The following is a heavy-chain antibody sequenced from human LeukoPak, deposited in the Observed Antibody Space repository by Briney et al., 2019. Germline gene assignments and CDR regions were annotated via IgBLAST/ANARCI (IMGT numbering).Heavy chain of an antibody. CDR1: GFTFGSCA. Sequence: PGGSLRLSCAASGFTFGSCAMNWVRQAPGKGLEWVSVIGGRGTYTHYGDSVKGRFTVSRDNSKSTLYLQMNSLRAEDTAVYYCAADPDHIVGATSADYWGQGTLVTVSS. J-gene: IGHJ4*02. V-gene: IGHV3-23*01. CDR3: AADPDHIVGATSADY. CDR2: IGGRGTYT. D-gene: IGHD1-26*01.